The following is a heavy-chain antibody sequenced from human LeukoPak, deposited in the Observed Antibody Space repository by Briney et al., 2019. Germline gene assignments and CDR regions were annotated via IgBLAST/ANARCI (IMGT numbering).Heavy chain of an antibody. CDR1: GFTVSSNY. CDR3: ARGYFDWLPVDY. Sequence: GGSLRLSCAASGFTVSSNYMSWVRQAPGKRLEWVSVIYSGGSTYYADSVKGRFTISRDNSKNTLYLRMNSLRAEDTAVYYCARGYFDWLPVDYWGQGTLVTVSS. D-gene: IGHD3-9*01. V-gene: IGHV3-66*01. J-gene: IGHJ4*02. CDR2: IYSGGST.